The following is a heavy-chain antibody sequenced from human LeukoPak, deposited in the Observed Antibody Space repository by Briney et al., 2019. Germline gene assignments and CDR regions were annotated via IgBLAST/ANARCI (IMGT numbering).Heavy chain of an antibody. CDR1: GFMFSSYS. J-gene: IGHJ4*02. CDR3: ARALTTMLVVVPFDY. D-gene: IGHD3-22*01. V-gene: IGHV3-48*04. CDR2: ISSSSSTV. Sequence: HSGGSLRPSCAASGFMFSSYSMNWVRQAPGKGLEWVSYISSSSSTVYYADSVKGRFTISRDNAKNSLYLQMHSLRAEDTAVYYCARALTTMLVVVPFDYWGQGTLVTVSS.